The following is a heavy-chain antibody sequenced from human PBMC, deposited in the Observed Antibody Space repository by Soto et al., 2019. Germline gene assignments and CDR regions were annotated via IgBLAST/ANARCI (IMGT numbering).Heavy chain of an antibody. CDR2: ISSSSSYI. V-gene: IGHV3-21*01. Sequence: GGSLRLSCAASGFTFSSYSMNWVRQAPGKGLEWVSSISSSSSYIYYADSVKGRFTISRDNAKNSLYLQMNSLRAEDTAVYYCARGDFKEMWIQLSADYWGQGTLVTVSS. J-gene: IGHJ4*02. CDR3: ARGDFKEMWIQLSADY. CDR1: GFTFSSYS. D-gene: IGHD5-18*01.